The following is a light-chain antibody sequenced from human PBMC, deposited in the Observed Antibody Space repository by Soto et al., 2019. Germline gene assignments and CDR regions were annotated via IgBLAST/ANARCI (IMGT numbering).Light chain of an antibody. CDR1: QGISNW. J-gene: IGKJ4*01. Sequence: DIQMTQSPSSVSASVGDRVSITCRASQGISNWLAWYQQKPGRAPKLLIYAGSSLQSGVPSRLSRTGSGTDFTLTISSLQPEDVATYYCHQANSCPPTFGGGTKVEIK. V-gene: IGKV1-12*01. CDR2: AGS. CDR3: HQANSCPPT.